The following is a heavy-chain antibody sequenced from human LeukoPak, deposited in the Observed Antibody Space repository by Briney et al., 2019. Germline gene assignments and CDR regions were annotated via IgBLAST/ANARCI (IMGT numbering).Heavy chain of an antibody. Sequence: SETLSLTCAVYGRSLSGYYWSWIRQPPGKGLEWIGEINHSGSTNYNPSLKSRVTISVDTSKNQFSLKLSSVTAADTAVYYCARGRTTYYGSGSYSFPRGMDVWGQGTTVTVSS. J-gene: IGHJ6*02. V-gene: IGHV4-34*01. CDR3: ARGRTTYYGSGSYSFPRGMDV. D-gene: IGHD3-10*01. CDR2: INHSGST. CDR1: GRSLSGYY.